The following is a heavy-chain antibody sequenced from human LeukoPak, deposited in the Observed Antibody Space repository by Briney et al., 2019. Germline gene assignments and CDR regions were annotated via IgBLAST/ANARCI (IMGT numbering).Heavy chain of an antibody. Sequence: GGSLRLSCTASGFTFSSYWMSWVRQAPGKGLEWVANIKQDGGEKYYVDSVKGRFTISRDNSKNTLYLQMISLRVEDTAIYYCAKDRIVMSGFFDYWGQGTLVTVSS. CDR1: GFTFSSYW. CDR2: IKQDGGEK. J-gene: IGHJ4*02. D-gene: IGHD6-19*01. V-gene: IGHV3-7*03. CDR3: AKDRIVMSGFFDY.